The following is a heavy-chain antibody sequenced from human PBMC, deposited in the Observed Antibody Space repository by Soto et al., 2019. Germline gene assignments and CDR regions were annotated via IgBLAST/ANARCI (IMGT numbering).Heavy chain of an antibody. V-gene: IGHV4-59*01. CDR3: ASSGIVGREVNTWLDG. CDR1: AGSITTSY. CDR2: ISYRGST. Sequence: AETLSLTCTVSAGSITTSYWSWIRQPLGKALEWIGYISYRGSTNYNASLKSRLSISIHTSKSQISTKLTSMTTADTAVYYCASSGIVGREVNTWLDGWGQGTLVTVS. J-gene: IGHJ4*02. D-gene: IGHD3-22*01.